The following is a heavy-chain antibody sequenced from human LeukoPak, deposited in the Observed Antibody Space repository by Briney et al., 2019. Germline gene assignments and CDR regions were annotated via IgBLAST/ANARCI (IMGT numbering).Heavy chain of an antibody. CDR3: ASSRYDSSGYYGIIAY. V-gene: IGHV3-74*01. CDR2: ITGDGSDT. CDR1: GFTFSSYW. J-gene: IGHJ4*02. D-gene: IGHD3-22*01. Sequence: PGGSLRLSCGGFGFTFSSYWMHWVRRAPGKGLVWVSRITGDGSDTIYADSVKGRFTISRDNAKNSLYLQMNSLRAEDTAVYYCASSRYDSSGYYGIIAYWGQGTLVTVSS.